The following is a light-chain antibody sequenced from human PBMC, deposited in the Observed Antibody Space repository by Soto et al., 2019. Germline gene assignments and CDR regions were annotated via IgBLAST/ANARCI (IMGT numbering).Light chain of an antibody. CDR3: CSYVGSNIFYV. J-gene: IGLJ1*01. V-gene: IGLV2-23*02. CDR2: EVT. CDR1: NSDLGTYNL. Sequence: QSALTQPASVSGSPGQSITISCTGTNSDLGTYNLVSWYQQHPGKAPKTIIYEVTKRPSGVSKRFSGSKSGNTASLTISGLXAEDEADYYCCSYVGSNIFYVFGTGTKVTVL.